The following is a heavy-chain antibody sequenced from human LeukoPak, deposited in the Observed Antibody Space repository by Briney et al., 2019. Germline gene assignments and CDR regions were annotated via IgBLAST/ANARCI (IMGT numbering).Heavy chain of an antibody. V-gene: IGHV3-7*01. J-gene: IGHJ6*03. D-gene: IGHD2-2*01. CDR3: ARVRSSTLHYYYYYYMDV. CDR2: IKQDGSEK. CDR1: GFTFSSYG. Sequence: GGSLRLSCAASGFTFSSYGIHWVRQAPGKGLEWVANIKQDGSEKYYVDSVKGRFTISRDNAKNSLYLQMNSLRAEDTAVYYCARVRSSTLHYYYYYYMDVWGKGTTVTVSS.